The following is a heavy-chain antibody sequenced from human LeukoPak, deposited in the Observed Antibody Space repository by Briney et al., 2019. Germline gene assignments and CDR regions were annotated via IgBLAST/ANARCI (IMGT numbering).Heavy chain of an antibody. D-gene: IGHD1-26*01. J-gene: IGHJ3*02. Sequence: PSHTLSLTCTVSGGSISSGSYYWSWIRQPAGKGLEWIGRIYTSGSTNYNPSLKSRVTISVDTSKNQFSLKLSSVTAADTAVYYCAREVEGATSYAFDIWGQGTMVTVSS. CDR1: GGSISSGSYY. CDR3: AREVEGATSYAFDI. V-gene: IGHV4-61*02. CDR2: IYTSGST.